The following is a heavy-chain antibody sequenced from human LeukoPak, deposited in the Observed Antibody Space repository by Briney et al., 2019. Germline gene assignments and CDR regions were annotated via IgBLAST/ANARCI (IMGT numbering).Heavy chain of an antibody. J-gene: IGHJ4*02. D-gene: IGHD3-9*01. CDR2: INPNSGGT. V-gene: IGHV1-2*02. CDR3: ARYLAWDYDILTGYYPY. CDR1: GYTFTGYY. Sequence: ASVKVSCKASGYTFTGYYMHWVRQAPGQGLEWMGWINPNSGGTNYAQKFQGRVTMTRDTSISTAYMELSRLRSDDTAVYYCARYLAWDYDILTGYYPYWGQGTLVTVSS.